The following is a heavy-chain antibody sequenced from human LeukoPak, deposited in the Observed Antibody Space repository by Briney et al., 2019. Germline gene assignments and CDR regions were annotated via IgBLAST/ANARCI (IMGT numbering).Heavy chain of an antibody. Sequence: PGGSLRLSCAASGFTFSSYAMSWVRQAPGKGLEWVPAISGSGGSTYYADSVKGRFTISRDNSKNTLYLQMNSLRAEDTAVYYCANSVDLAYCGGDCPDAFDIWGQGTMVTVSS. CDR1: GFTFSSYA. V-gene: IGHV3-23*01. CDR3: ANSVDLAYCGGDCPDAFDI. CDR2: ISGSGGST. J-gene: IGHJ3*02. D-gene: IGHD2-21*02.